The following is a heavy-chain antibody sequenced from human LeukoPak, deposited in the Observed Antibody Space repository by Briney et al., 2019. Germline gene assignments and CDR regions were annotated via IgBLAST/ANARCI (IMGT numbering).Heavy chain of an antibody. D-gene: IGHD3-9*01. Sequence: TGGSLRLSCAASGFTFSDYAVNWVREAPGRGREWVSAISGSGNSTYYADSVKCPFTIYSDNSKNTLYLQMHSLGAEDTAVYSCEKGHFDWSYFHDWGQGTLVTVSS. V-gene: IGHV3-23*01. CDR2: ISGSGNST. J-gene: IGHJ4*02. CDR1: GFTFSDYA. CDR3: EKGHFDWSYFHD.